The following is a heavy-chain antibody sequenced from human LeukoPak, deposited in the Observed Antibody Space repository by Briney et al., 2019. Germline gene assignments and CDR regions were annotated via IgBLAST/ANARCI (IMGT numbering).Heavy chain of an antibody. D-gene: IGHD3-10*01. CDR1: GFTFDDYA. V-gene: IGHV3-7*01. J-gene: IGHJ4*02. CDR2: IKQGGSEK. CDR3: ARGPDYGSRSDYLDY. Sequence: GRSLRLSCAASGFTFDDYAMHWVRQAPGKGLEWVADIKQGGSEKNYVDSVKGRFTISRDDAENSLYLQMNSLRAEDTAVYYCARGPDYGSRSDYLDYWGQGILVIVSS.